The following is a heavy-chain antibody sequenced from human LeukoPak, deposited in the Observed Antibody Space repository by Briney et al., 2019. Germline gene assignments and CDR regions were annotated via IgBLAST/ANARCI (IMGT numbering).Heavy chain of an antibody. CDR1: GYTFTSYY. CDR3: AKDRRAAAGYFDY. CDR2: INPSGGST. D-gene: IGHD6-13*01. Sequence: GASVKVSCKASGYTFTSYYMHWVRQAPGQGLEWMGIINPSGGSTSYAQKFQGRVTMTRDTSTSTVYMELNSLRAEDTAVYYCAKDRRAAAGYFDYWGQGTLVTVSS. V-gene: IGHV1-46*01. J-gene: IGHJ4*02.